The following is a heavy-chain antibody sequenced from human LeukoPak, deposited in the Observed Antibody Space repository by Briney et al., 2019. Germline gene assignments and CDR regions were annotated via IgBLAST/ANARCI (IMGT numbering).Heavy chain of an antibody. V-gene: IGHV3-30-3*01. Sequence: SLRLSCTVFGFTLTNYGIHWVRQAPGKGLEWVAVISHDGGTAHYAGSVKGRFTISRDTSKNTLYLQMNTMGPEDTAVYYCARDINWNYMDLWGQGTLVTVSS. CDR3: ARDINWNYMDL. CDR2: ISHDGGTA. J-gene: IGHJ4*02. CDR1: GFTLTNYG. D-gene: IGHD1-1*01.